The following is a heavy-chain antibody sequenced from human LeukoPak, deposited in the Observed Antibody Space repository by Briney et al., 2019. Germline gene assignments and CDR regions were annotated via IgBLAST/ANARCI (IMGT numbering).Heavy chain of an antibody. J-gene: IGHJ4*02. Sequence: GGSLRLSCAASGFTFSGSAMHWVRQASGKGLEWVGRIRSKANSYATAHAASVKGRFTISRDDSKNTAYLQMNSLKTEDTAVYYCTRPGIAVAGSDYWGQGTLVTVSS. CDR1: GFTFSGSA. D-gene: IGHD6-19*01. CDR3: TRPGIAVAGSDY. CDR2: IRSKANSYAT. V-gene: IGHV3-73*01.